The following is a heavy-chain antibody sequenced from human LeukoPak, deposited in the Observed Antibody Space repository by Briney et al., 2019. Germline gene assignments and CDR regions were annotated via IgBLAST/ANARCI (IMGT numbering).Heavy chain of an antibody. V-gene: IGHV3-74*01. CDR3: ARHSGSYYPSFDY. CDR1: GFIFSLYW. D-gene: IGHD1-26*01. Sequence: GGSLRLSCKASGFIFSLYWMHWVRQVPGRGLVWVSRIEGGAIDTDYADFVKGRFTISRDNAKNTVYLQMNSLRAEDTAVYYCARHSGSYYPSFDYWGQGTLVAVSS. CDR2: IEGGAIDT. J-gene: IGHJ4*02.